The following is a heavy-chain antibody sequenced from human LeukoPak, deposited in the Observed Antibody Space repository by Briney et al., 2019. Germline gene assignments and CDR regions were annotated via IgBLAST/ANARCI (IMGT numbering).Heavy chain of an antibody. V-gene: IGHV4-4*07. CDR1: GASISDTA. J-gene: IGHJ3*02. D-gene: IGHD4-23*01. Sequence: SETLSLTCTVSGASISDTAWSWVRQPAGRGLEWIGRVFSSGATLYNPSLNGRVSMSVDASKKQVSLKVTPVTVADTAVYYCAXDXKGXYDGRWTAFDIWGQGTVVTVSS. CDR2: VFSSGAT. CDR3: AXDXKGXYDGRWTAFDI.